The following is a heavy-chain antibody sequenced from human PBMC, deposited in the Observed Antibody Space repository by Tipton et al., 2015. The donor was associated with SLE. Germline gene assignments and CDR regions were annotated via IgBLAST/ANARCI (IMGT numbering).Heavy chain of an antibody. CDR3: ARGLRSGAYSGYDGEDY. Sequence: TLSLTCTVSGGSISSSSYYWGWIRQPPGKGLEWIGSIYYSGSTYYNPSLKSRVTISVDTSKNQFSLKLSSVTAADTAVYYCARGLRSGAYSGYDGEDYWGQGTLVTVSS. CDR1: GGSISSSSYY. CDR2: IYYSGST. V-gene: IGHV4-39*01. J-gene: IGHJ4*02. D-gene: IGHD5-12*01.